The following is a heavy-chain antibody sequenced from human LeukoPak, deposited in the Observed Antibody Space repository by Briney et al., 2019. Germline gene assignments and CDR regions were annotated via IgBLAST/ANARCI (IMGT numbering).Heavy chain of an antibody. V-gene: IGHV1-18*01. CDR2: ISAYNGST. CDR1: GYTLRSYG. Sequence: ASVKVSCKASGYTLRSYGISWVRQAPGRGLEWMGWISAYNGSTNYAQKLQGRVTMTTDTSTSTAYMELRSLRSDDTAVYYCARDLVVGASDAYNEYFQHWGQGTLVTVSS. D-gene: IGHD1-26*01. J-gene: IGHJ1*01. CDR3: ARDLVVGASDAYNEYFQH.